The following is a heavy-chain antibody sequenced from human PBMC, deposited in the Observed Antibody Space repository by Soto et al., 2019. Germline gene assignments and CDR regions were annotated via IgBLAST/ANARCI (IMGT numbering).Heavy chain of an antibody. CDR2: IIPLFGTT. Sequence: QVQVVQSGVEVRRPGSSVKVSCKASGDTFKNCVISWVRQAPGQGLEWMGGIIPLFGTTDFAQRFQGRLTITTDESTTTAYMELSRLGSEDTATYYCAAELSFGKVSVVWGQGTTVIVSS. J-gene: IGHJ6*02. D-gene: IGHD1-7*01. CDR3: AAELSFGKVSVV. V-gene: IGHV1-69*01. CDR1: GDTFKNCV.